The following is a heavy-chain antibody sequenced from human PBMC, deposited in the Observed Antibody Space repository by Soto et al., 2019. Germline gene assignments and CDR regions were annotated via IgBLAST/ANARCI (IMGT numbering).Heavy chain of an antibody. D-gene: IGHD6-13*01. CDR1: GGSISSSSYY. CDR3: ARHDGKAGRANAFDI. Sequence: PSETLSLTCTVSGGSISSSSYYWGWIRQPPGKGLEWIGSIYYSGSTYYNPSLKSRVTISVDTSRNQFSLKLSSVTAADTAVYYCARHDGKAGRANAFDIWGQGTMVTVSS. CDR2: IYYSGST. J-gene: IGHJ3*02. V-gene: IGHV4-39*01.